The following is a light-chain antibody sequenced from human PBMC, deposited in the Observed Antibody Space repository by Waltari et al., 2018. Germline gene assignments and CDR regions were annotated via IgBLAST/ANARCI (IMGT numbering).Light chain of an antibody. CDR2: GAS. CDR3: QHYVRLPAT. J-gene: IGKJ1*01. V-gene: IGKV3-20*01. Sequence: DIVLTQSPGSLSSSPGERVTLSCRASQSVGRALAWYQQKPGQAPRLLIFGASNRATGIPDRFSGSGSETDFSLTISRLEPEDFAVYYCQHYVRLPATFGRGTKVEIK. CDR1: QSVGRA.